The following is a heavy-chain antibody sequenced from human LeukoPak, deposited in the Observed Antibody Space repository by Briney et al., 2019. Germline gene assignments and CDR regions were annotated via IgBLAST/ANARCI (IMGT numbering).Heavy chain of an antibody. CDR2: IKQDGSEK. D-gene: IGHD6-6*01. Sequence: GGSLRLSCAAYGLTFSSYWMSWVRQAPGKGLEWVANIKQDGSEKYYVDSVKGRFTISRDNAKNSLYLQMNSLRAEDTAVYYCARSSSSDYWGQGTLVTVSS. J-gene: IGHJ4*02. CDR1: GLTFSSYW. CDR3: ARSSSSDY. V-gene: IGHV3-7*01.